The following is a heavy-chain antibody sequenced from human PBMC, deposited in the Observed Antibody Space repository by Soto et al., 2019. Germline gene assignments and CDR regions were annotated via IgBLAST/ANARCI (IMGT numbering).Heavy chain of an antibody. CDR1: GFTFSNAW. J-gene: IGHJ3*02. CDR2: IKSKTDGGTT. D-gene: IGHD2-15*01. Sequence: GSLRLSCAASGFTFSNAWMSWVRQAPGKGLEWVGRIKSKTDGGTTDYAAPVKGRFTISRDDSKNTLYLQMNSLKTEDTAVYYCTAEIVVVVAAPDDAFDIWGQGIMVTVSS. CDR3: TAEIVVVVAAPDDAFDI. V-gene: IGHV3-15*01.